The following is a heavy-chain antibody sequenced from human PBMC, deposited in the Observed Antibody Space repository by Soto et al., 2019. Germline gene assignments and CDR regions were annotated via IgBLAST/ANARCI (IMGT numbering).Heavy chain of an antibody. CDR1: GFTFDDYA. J-gene: IGHJ6*02. CDR3: AKDLGSSGYYYGMDV. CDR2: ISWNSGSI. Sequence: EVQLVESGGGLVQPGRFLRLSCAASGFTFDDYAMHWVRQAPGKGLEWVSGISWNSGSIGYADSVKGRFTISRDNAKNSLYLQMNSLRAEDTALYYCAKDLGSSGYYYGMDVWGQGTTVTVSS. D-gene: IGHD2-15*01. V-gene: IGHV3-9*01.